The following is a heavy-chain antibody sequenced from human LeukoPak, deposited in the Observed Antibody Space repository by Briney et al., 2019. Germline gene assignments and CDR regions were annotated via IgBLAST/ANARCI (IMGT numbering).Heavy chain of an antibody. V-gene: IGHV3-30*04. D-gene: IGHD3-22*01. CDR2: ISYDGSNK. J-gene: IGHJ3*02. CDR3: ARDPSLYYYDSSGYYYLNAFDI. Sequence: GGSLRLSGAAFGFTFSSFAMHWVRQAPGKGLEWVAVISYDGSNKYYADSVKGRFTVSRDNSKNTLYLQMNRLRAEDTAVYYCARDPSLYYYDSSGYYYLNAFDIWGQGTMVTVSS. CDR1: GFTFSSFA.